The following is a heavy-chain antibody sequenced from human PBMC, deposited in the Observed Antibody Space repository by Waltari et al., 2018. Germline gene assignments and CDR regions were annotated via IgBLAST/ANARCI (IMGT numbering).Heavy chain of an antibody. D-gene: IGHD1-26*01. Sequence: QVQLVESGGGVVQPGRSLRLSCAASGFTFSSYAMHWVRQAPGKGLEWVAVISYDGSNKYYADSVKGRFTSSRDKSKNTLYLQMNSLRAEDTAVYYCARGWDWGQGTLVTVSS. J-gene: IGHJ4*02. CDR3: ARGWD. CDR2: ISYDGSNK. CDR1: GFTFSSYA. V-gene: IGHV3-30-3*01.